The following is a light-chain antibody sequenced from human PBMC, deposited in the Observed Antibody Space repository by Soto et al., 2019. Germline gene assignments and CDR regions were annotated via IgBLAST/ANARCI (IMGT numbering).Light chain of an antibody. V-gene: IGKV1-5*01. Sequence: DIQMTQSPSTLSASVGDRVTITCRSSQSISSWLAWYQHKPGKAPKLLIYDASSLESGVPSRFRGSGSGTEFTLTISSLQHDDFATYYCPQYKSYSLTFGGGTQVAIK. J-gene: IGKJ4*01. CDR1: QSISSW. CDR3: PQYKSYSLT. CDR2: DAS.